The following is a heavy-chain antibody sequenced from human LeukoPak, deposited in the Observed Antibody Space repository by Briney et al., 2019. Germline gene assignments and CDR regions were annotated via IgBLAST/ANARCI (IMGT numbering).Heavy chain of an antibody. V-gene: IGHV4-34*01. Sequence: PSETLSLSCVLYGGSLSVDSLRGMSQPPGKGLEWIGEINNSGETNYNPSLKSRVTISVDKSKNRVSRKMNSVTGAATSVYYCSRPHYGEVESAAWGDYLDYLCQGTLVTVSS. J-gene: IGHJ4*02. CDR2: INNSGET. CDR1: GGSLSVDS. D-gene: IGHD3-10*01. CDR3: SRPHYGEVESAAWGDYLDY.